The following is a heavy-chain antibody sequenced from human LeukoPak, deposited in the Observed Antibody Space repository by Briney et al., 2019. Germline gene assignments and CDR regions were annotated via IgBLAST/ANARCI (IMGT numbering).Heavy chain of an antibody. D-gene: IGHD6-19*01. J-gene: IGHJ4*02. CDR2: ISYDGSNK. V-gene: IGHV3-30-3*01. CDR3: AREPPHLYSSGCLDY. CDR1: GFTFSSYA. Sequence: GRSLRLSCAASGFTFSSYAMHWVRQAPGKGLEWVAVISYDGSNKYYADSVKGRFTISRDNSKNTLYLQMNSLRAEDTAVYYCAREPPHLYSSGCLDYWGQGTLVTVSS.